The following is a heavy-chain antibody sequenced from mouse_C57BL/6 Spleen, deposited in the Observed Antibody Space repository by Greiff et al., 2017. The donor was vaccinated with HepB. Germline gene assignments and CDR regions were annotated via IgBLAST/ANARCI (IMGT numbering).Heavy chain of an antibody. V-gene: IGHV1-80*01. Sequence: QVQLKQSGAELVKPGASVKISCKASGYAFSSYWMNWVKQRPGKGLEWIGQIYPGDGDTNYNGKFKGKATLTADKSSSTAYMQLSSLTSEDSAVYFCARGQLRLRDFDYWGQGTTLTVSS. CDR2: IYPGDGDT. CDR1: GYAFSSYW. D-gene: IGHD3-2*02. CDR3: ARGQLRLRDFDY. J-gene: IGHJ2*01.